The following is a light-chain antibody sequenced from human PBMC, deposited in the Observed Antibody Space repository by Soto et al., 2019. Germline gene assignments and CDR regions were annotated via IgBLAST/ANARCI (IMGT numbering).Light chain of an antibody. Sequence: QSALTQPASVSGSPGQSITISCTGTTTDVAIYNLVSWYQQHPGKAPRLMLYEATKRPSGVSNRFSGSKSGNTTSLTISGLQTEDEADYYCGTWDSSLSAALFGGGTKLTVL. V-gene: IGLV2-23*01. CDR1: TTDVAIYNL. CDR2: EAT. J-gene: IGLJ2*01. CDR3: GTWDSSLSAAL.